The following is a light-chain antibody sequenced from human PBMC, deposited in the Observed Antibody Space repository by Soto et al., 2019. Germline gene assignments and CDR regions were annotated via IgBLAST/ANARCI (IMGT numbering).Light chain of an antibody. J-gene: IGKJ1*01. Sequence: IQVTQSTSTLSASVGDRVTITFGASQSISSSLAWYQQKPGKAPELLIYDASSLESGVPSRFSGSGSGTEFTLTISSLQPDDSATYYCQQYNSYPWTFGQRTKV. V-gene: IGKV1-5*01. CDR2: DAS. CDR3: QQYNSYPWT. CDR1: QSISSS.